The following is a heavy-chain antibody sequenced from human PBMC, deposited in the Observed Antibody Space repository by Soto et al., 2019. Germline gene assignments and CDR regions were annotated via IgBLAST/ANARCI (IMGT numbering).Heavy chain of an antibody. V-gene: IGHV1-46*01. CDR2: INPSGGST. J-gene: IGHJ4*02. CDR1: GYTFTSHY. CDR3: ARNPGEIKRPNGWLRFGFDY. D-gene: IGHD5-12*01. Sequence: ASVKVSCKASGYTFTSHYMHWVRQAPGQGLEWMGIINPSGGSTSYAQKFQGRVTMTRDTSTSTVYMELSSLRSEDTAVYYCARNPGEIKRPNGWLRFGFDYWGQGTLVTSPQ.